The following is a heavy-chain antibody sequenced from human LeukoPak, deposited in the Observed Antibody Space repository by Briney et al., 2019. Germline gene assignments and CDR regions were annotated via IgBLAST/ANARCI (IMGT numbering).Heavy chain of an antibody. J-gene: IGHJ6*02. CDR1: GFTFSSYE. CDR2: ISSSGSTI. Sequence: GGSLRLSCAASGFTFSSYEMNWVRQAPGKGLEWVSYISSSGSTIYYADSVKGRFTISRDNAKNSLYLQMNSLRAEDTAVYYCARKKWGPYGMDVWGQGTTVTVSS. CDR3: ARKKWGPYGMDV. D-gene: IGHD2-8*01. V-gene: IGHV3-48*03.